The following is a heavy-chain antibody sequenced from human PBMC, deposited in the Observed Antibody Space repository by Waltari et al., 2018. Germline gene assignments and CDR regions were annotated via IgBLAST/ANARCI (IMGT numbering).Heavy chain of an antibody. CDR3: ARGIGSFGELLYHYY. J-gene: IGHJ4*02. CDR2: INPNSGGT. CDR1: GYTFTGYY. V-gene: IGHV1-2*02. Sequence: QVQLVQSGAEVKKPGASVKVSCKASGYTFTGYYMHWVRQAPGQGLEWMGWINPNSGGTNYAQKFQGRVTMTRDTSISTAYMELSRLRSDDTAVYYCARGIGSFGELLYHYYWGQGTLVTVSS. D-gene: IGHD3-10*01.